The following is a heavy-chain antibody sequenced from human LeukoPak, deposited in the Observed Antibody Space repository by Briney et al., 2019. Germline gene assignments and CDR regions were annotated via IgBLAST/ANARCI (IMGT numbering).Heavy chain of an antibody. CDR3: AKVESSGYYYFDY. D-gene: IGHD3-22*01. CDR1: GFTFSSYA. CDR2: ISGSGGST. J-gene: IGHJ4*02. Sequence: PGGSLRLSCAASGFTFSSYAMSWVRQAPGKGLEWVSAISGSGGSTYYADSVRGRFTISRDNSKNTLYLQMNSLRAEDTAVYYCAKVESSGYYYFDYWGQGTLVTVSS. V-gene: IGHV3-23*01.